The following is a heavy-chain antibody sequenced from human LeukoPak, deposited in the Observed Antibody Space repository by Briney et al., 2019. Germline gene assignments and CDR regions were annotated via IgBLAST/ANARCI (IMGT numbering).Heavy chain of an antibody. V-gene: IGHV3-74*01. J-gene: IGHJ4*02. Sequence: GGSLRLSCAASGFTFNNYWMHWVRQAPGKGLVWVSRIKSGGSSTTYADSVKGRFTISRDNAKNTLYLQMNSLRAEDTAVYYCARDLSYSLEYWGQGTLVTVSS. D-gene: IGHD3-10*01. CDR3: ARDLSYSLEY. CDR2: IKSGGSST. CDR1: GFTFNNYW.